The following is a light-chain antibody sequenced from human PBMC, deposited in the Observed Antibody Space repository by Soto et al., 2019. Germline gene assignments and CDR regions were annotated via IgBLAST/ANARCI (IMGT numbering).Light chain of an antibody. J-gene: IGKJ1*01. CDR2: GAS. CDR1: QSVRSN. CDR3: QQYNSYSSWT. V-gene: IGKV3-15*01. Sequence: EIVMTQSPATLSVSPGERATVSCRASQSVRSNLAWYQQKPGQAPRLLIYGASTRATGIPARFSGSGSGTEFTLTISSLQSDDFATYYCQQYNSYSSWTFGQGTKVDIK.